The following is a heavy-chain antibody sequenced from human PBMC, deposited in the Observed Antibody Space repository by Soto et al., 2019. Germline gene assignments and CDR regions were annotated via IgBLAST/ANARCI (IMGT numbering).Heavy chain of an antibody. D-gene: IGHD6-19*01. CDR1: GYTFTSYD. CDR2: MNPNSGNT. V-gene: IGHV1-8*01. Sequence: ASVKVSCKASGYTFTSYDINWVRQATGQGLEWMGWMNPNSGNTGYAQKFQGRVTMTRNTSISTAYMELSSLGSEDTAVYYCARVGVAVAGTDYYYGMDVWGQGTTVTVSS. J-gene: IGHJ6*02. CDR3: ARVGVAVAGTDYYYGMDV.